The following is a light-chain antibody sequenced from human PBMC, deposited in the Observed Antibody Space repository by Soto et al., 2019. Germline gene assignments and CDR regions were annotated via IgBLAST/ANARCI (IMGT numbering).Light chain of an antibody. Sequence: QTVLTPPASVSGSPGQSTTISCPGTSIDVGGYNYVSWYQQHPGKAPKLMIYDVSNRPSGVSNRFSGSKSGNTASLTISGLQAEDEADYYCSSYTSSSTIFGTGTKVTVL. CDR3: SSYTSSSTI. CDR2: DVS. J-gene: IGLJ1*01. CDR1: SIDVGGYNY. V-gene: IGLV2-14*01.